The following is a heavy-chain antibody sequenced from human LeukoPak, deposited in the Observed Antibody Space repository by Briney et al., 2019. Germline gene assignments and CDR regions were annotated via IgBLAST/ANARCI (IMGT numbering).Heavy chain of an antibody. Sequence: SETLSLTCTVSGGSISSGGYYWSWIGQHPGKGLEWIGYIYYSGSTYYNPSLKSRVTISVDTSKNQFSLKLSSVTAADTAVYYCARGGLIYYGSGPSFDYWGQGTLVTVSS. J-gene: IGHJ4*02. D-gene: IGHD3-10*01. V-gene: IGHV4-31*03. CDR2: IYYSGST. CDR1: GGSISSGGYY. CDR3: ARGGLIYYGSGPSFDY.